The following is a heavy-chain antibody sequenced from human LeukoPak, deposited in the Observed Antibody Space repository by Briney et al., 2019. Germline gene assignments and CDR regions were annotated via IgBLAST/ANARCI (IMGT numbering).Heavy chain of an antibody. V-gene: IGHV4-4*07. CDR2: IYTSGST. Sequence: SETLSLTCTVSGGSISSYYWSWIRQPAGKGLEWIGRIYTSGSTYYNPSLKSRVTISVDRSKNQFSLKPSSVTAADTAVYYCALGYCSSTSCYRFDYWGQGTLVTVSS. D-gene: IGHD2-2*01. CDR3: ALGYCSSTSCYRFDY. J-gene: IGHJ4*02. CDR1: GGSISSYY.